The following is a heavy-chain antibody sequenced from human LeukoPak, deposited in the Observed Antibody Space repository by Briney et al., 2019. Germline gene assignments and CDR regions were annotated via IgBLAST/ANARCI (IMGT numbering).Heavy chain of an antibody. CDR3: TRIFYYGTRGYYPDF. CDR1: GFTFSDHH. Sequence: GESLRLSCAASGFTFSDHHMDWVRQAPGKGLEWIGRSTNKDYAYGTVYAASVKGRFTFSRDDPKSSLYLQMNSLTTEDTAVYYCTRIFYYGTRGYYPDFWGQGTLVTVSS. D-gene: IGHD3-22*01. CDR2: STNKDYAYGT. J-gene: IGHJ4*02. V-gene: IGHV3-72*01.